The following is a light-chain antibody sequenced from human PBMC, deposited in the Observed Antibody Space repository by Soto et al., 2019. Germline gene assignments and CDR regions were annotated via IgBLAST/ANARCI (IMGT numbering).Light chain of an antibody. CDR3: SSYSTSSTV. V-gene: IGLV2-14*03. J-gene: IGLJ1*01. Sequence: QSALTQPAAVSGSPGQSITISCTGTSSDVGGYKYVSWYQQHPGKAPQLIIYDVSDRPSGVSNRFSGSKSGNTASLTISGLQADEEADYYCSSYSTSSTVFGTGTKLTGL. CDR1: SSDVGGYKY. CDR2: DVS.